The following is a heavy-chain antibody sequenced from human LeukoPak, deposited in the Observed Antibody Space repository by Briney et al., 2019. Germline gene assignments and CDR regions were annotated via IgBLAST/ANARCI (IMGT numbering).Heavy chain of an antibody. Sequence: GESLKISCKGSGYSFTSYWIGWVRQMPGKGLEWMGIIYPGDSDTRYSPSFQGQVTISADKSISTAYLQWSSLKASDTAMYYCARGTTVTSTLYYYYGMDVWGQGTTVTVSS. D-gene: IGHD4-11*01. CDR3: ARGTTVTSTLYYYYGMDV. CDR2: IYPGDSDT. J-gene: IGHJ6*02. V-gene: IGHV5-51*01. CDR1: GYSFTSYW.